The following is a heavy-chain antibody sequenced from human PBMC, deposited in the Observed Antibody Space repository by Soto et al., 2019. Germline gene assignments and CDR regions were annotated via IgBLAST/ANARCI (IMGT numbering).Heavy chain of an antibody. D-gene: IGHD1-1*01. V-gene: IGHV1-18*01. Sequence: QVHLVQSGAEVKKPGASVKVSCKASGYTFTSYGITWVRQAPGQGLEWMGWISAHNGNTDYAQKLQGRVIVTRDTSTRTAYMELRSLISVGTAVYYCARGRYGDYWGQGALVTVSS. CDR1: GYTFTSYG. J-gene: IGHJ4*02. CDR3: ARGRYGDY. CDR2: ISAHNGNT.